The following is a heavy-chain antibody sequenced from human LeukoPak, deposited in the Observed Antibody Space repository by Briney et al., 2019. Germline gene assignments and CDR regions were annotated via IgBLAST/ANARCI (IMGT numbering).Heavy chain of an antibody. V-gene: IGHV3-9*01. CDR2: ISWNSGSI. CDR3: ARGQLGY. D-gene: IGHD6-13*01. CDR1: GFTFDDYA. Sequence: GGSLRLSCAASGFTFDDYAMHWVRQAPGKGLEWVSGISWNSGSIGYADSVKGRFTISRDNAKNSLYLQMNSLRAEDTAVYYCARGQLGYWGQGTLVTVSS. J-gene: IGHJ4*02.